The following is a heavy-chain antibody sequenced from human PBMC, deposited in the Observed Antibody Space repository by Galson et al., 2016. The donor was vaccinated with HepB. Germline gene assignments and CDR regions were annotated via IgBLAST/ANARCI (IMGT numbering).Heavy chain of an antibody. V-gene: IGHV3-33*01. Sequence: SLRLSCAASGFTFSSYGMHWVRQAPGKGLEWVAAIWYDGSNKYYADSVKGRFTISRDNSKNTLYLQMNSLRAEDTAVYYCARGNSGHDLDYWGQGTLVTVSS. J-gene: IGHJ4*02. D-gene: IGHD5-12*01. CDR3: ARGNSGHDLDY. CDR1: GFTFSSYG. CDR2: IWYDGSNK.